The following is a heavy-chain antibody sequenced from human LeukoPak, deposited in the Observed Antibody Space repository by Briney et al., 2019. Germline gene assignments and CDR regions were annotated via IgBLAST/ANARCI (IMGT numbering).Heavy chain of an antibody. V-gene: IGHV3-48*01. CDR2: ISSSSSTI. D-gene: IGHD3-10*01. CDR3: AKAITMVMIMGFDY. Sequence: PGGSLRLSCAASGLTFSSYSMNWVRQAPGKGLEWVSYISSSSSTIYYADSVKGRFTISRDISKNTLYLQMNSLRAEDTAIYYCAKAITMVMIMGFDYWGQGTLVTVSS. CDR1: GLTFSSYS. J-gene: IGHJ4*02.